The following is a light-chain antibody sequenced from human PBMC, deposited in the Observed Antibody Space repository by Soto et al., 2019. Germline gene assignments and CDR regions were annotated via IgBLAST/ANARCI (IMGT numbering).Light chain of an antibody. CDR2: DAS. V-gene: IGKV1-33*01. Sequence: DIQMTQSPSSLSASVGDRVTLICQASQDISIYLNWYQQKPGTAPKLLIYDASILETGVPSRFSGSGSGTDFALTISSLQPEDIATYYCQQANSFPITFGQGTRLEIK. CDR3: QQANSFPIT. J-gene: IGKJ5*01. CDR1: QDISIY.